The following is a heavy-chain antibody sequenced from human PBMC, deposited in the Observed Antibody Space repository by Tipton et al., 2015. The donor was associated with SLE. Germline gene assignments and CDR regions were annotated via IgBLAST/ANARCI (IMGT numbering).Heavy chain of an antibody. D-gene: IGHD2-15*01. Sequence: TLSLTCTVSGGSISSSSYYWGWIRQPPGKGLEWIGSIYYSGSTYYNPSLKSRVTISVDTSKNQFSLKLSSVTAADTAVYYCARGCSGTSCYWGDDWGQGSLVIVSS. CDR2: IYYSGST. J-gene: IGHJ4*02. V-gene: IGHV4-39*07. CDR3: ARGCSGTSCYWGDD. CDR1: GGSISSSSYY.